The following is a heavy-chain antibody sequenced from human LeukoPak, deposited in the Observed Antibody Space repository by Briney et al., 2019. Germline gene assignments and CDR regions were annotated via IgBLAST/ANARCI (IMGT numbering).Heavy chain of an antibody. CDR1: GYSISSGYY. D-gene: IGHD6-19*01. V-gene: IGHV4-38-2*02. CDR3: ARVSSGWENYYYYYMDV. CDR2: IYHRGST. J-gene: IGHJ6*03. Sequence: SETLSLTCTVSGYSISSGYYWGWIRQPPGKGLEWIGSIYHRGSTYYNPSLKSRVTISVDTSKNQFSLKLSSVTAADTAVYYCARVSSGWENYYYYYMDVWGKGTTVTVSS.